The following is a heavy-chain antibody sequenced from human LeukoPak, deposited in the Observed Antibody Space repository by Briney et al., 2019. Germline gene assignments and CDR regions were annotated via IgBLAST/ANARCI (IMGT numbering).Heavy chain of an antibody. Sequence: SETLSLTCAVYGGSFSGYYWSWIRQPPGKGLEWIGEINHSGSTNYNPSLKSRVTISVDTSKNQFSLKLSSVTAADTAVYYCARVSKGGSSPYRSYYNYYGMDVWGQGTTVTVSS. D-gene: IGHD6-6*01. V-gene: IGHV4-34*01. J-gene: IGHJ6*02. CDR3: ARVSKGGSSPYRSYYNYYGMDV. CDR1: GGSFSGYY. CDR2: INHSGST.